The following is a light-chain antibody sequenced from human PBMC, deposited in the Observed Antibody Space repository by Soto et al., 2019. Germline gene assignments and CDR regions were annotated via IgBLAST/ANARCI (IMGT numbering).Light chain of an antibody. CDR3: KQSGNSPIT. Sequence: EIVMRQSPATLPVSPVERATLSCSARQSVTSNLGWYQHKPGQAPRLLIYGKSSRATGIPDRFSGSGSGTDFTLTISRMEPEDFAVYYCKQSGNSPITFGQGTRLEIK. V-gene: IGKV3-20*01. J-gene: IGKJ5*01. CDR1: QSVTSN. CDR2: GKS.